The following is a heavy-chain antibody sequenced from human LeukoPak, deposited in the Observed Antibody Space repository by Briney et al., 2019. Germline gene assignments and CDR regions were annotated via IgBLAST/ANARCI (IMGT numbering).Heavy chain of an antibody. J-gene: IGHJ4*02. D-gene: IGHD3-9*01. CDR1: GGSISSTSYY. CDR3: AREGDGFDWFVDY. V-gene: IGHV4-39*02. CDR2: IYYRGTT. Sequence: LETLSLTCTVSGGSISSTSYYWGWIRQPPGKGLEWIGSIYYRGTTYYNPSLKSRVTISVDTSKNQFSLRLTSVTAADTAVYFCAREGDGFDWFVDYWGQGTLVTVSS.